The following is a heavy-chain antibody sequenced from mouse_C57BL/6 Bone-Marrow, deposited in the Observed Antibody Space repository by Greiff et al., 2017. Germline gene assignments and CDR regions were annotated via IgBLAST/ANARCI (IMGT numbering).Heavy chain of an antibody. V-gene: IGHV1-55*01. Sequence: VQLQQPGAELVKPGASVKMSCKASGYTFTSYWITWVKQRPGQGLEWIGDIYPGSGSTNYNEKFKSKATLTVDTSSSIAYMQLSSLTSEDSAVYYCARSGDYDGGLFAYWGQGTLVTVSA. J-gene: IGHJ3*01. CDR1: GYTFTSYW. D-gene: IGHD2-4*01. CDR3: ARSGDYDGGLFAY. CDR2: IYPGSGST.